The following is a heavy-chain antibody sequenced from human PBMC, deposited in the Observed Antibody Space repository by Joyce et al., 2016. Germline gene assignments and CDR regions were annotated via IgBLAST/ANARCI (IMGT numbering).Heavy chain of an antibody. D-gene: IGHD1-26*01. CDR3: ARGRKAGATTYWFDP. J-gene: IGHJ5*02. Sequence: QVELQQWGAGLLQPSETLSLTCALHGGSLSDYYWSWVRQTPGKGLEGIGEVFHTGSAKYTPSLKSRVTMSVDTSKTQFSLKLKSVTAADTAVYYCARGRKAGATTYWFDPWGQGTLVTVSS. V-gene: IGHV4-34*01. CDR1: GGSLSDYY. CDR2: VFHTGSA.